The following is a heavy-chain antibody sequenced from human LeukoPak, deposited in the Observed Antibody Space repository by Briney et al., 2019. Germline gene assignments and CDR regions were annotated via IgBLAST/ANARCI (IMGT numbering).Heavy chain of an antibody. CDR3: ARDKSPNWRFDD. D-gene: IGHD1-1*01. CDR1: GYTFTSYY. J-gene: IGHJ4*02. Sequence: ASVKVSCKAFGYTFTSYYMHWVRQAPGQGLEWMGIINPSGGGTSYAQKFQGRVTTTRDTSTSTVYMELSSLRSEDTAVYYCARDKSPNWRFDDWGQGTLVTVSS. CDR2: INPSGGGT. V-gene: IGHV1-46*01.